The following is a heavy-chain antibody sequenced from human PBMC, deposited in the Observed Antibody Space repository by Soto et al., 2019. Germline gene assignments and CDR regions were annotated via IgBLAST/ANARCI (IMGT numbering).Heavy chain of an antibody. CDR3: VRGGIAGHWFDP. J-gene: IGHJ5*02. Sequence: QAQLQESGPGLVKPSQTLSLTCSVSRAFINSGGFYYSWIRQPPGKGLEWLGYIFHSGSSLYNPSLRGRLTLSADTSRNQLSLHLTSVTAADTAVYYCVRGGIAGHWFDPWGQGILVTVSS. V-gene: IGHV4-31*03. CDR1: RAFINSGGFY. CDR2: IFHSGSS. D-gene: IGHD2-15*01.